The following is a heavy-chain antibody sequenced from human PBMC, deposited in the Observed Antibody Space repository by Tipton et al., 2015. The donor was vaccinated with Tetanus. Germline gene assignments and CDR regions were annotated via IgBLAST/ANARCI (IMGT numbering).Heavy chain of an antibody. CDR3: AREADCRGGSCFSGDFDN. Sequence: SLRLSCAASGFIFSSYGIHWVRQAPGKGLEWVAASWYDGTDKYYADSVKGRFTISRDNSKNTLYLQMNSLRAEDTAVYYCAREADCRGGSCFSGDFDNWGQGTQVTAPS. J-gene: IGHJ4*02. D-gene: IGHD2-15*01. V-gene: IGHV3-33*01. CDR2: SWYDGTDK. CDR1: GFIFSSYG.